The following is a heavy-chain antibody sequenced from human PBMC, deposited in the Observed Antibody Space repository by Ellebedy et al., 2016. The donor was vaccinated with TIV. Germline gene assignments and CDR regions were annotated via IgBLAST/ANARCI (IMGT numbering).Heavy chain of an antibody. J-gene: IGHJ6*02. V-gene: IGHV1-69*13. D-gene: IGHD4-23*01. Sequence: ASVKVSCKASGGTFSSYAISWVRQAAGQGLEWMGGIIPIFGTANYAQKFQGRVTITADESTSTAYMELSSLRSEDTAVYYCARDHNSDYYGMDVWGQGTTVTVSS. CDR3: ARDHNSDYYGMDV. CDR2: IIPIFGTA. CDR1: GGTFSSYA.